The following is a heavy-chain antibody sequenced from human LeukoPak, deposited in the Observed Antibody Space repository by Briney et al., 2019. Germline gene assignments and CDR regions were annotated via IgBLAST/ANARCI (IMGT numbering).Heavy chain of an antibody. V-gene: IGHV3-21*01. CDR1: GFTFSNYD. D-gene: IGHD3-22*01. Sequence: GGSLRLSCAASGFTFSNYDMNWVRQAPGKGLEWVSSITTSSSHIYHAVSMGGRFTISRDNAKNSLYLQMNTLRAEDTAVYYCARGGFTLIREDAFDIWGQGTMVTVSS. J-gene: IGHJ3*02. CDR2: ITTSSSHI. CDR3: ARGGFTLIREDAFDI.